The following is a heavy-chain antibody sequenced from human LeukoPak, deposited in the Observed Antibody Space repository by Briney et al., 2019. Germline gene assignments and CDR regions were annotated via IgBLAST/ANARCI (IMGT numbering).Heavy chain of an antibody. J-gene: IGHJ5*02. CDR3: ARQYYVGTEVAAAGFNWFDP. V-gene: IGHV5-51*01. CDR2: IYPCDSDT. Sequence: GESLKISCQGSGYSFTSYWIGWVRQMPGKGLEWMGIIYPCDSDTRYSPSFQGQVTISADKSISTAYLQWSSLKASDTAMYYCARQYYVGTEVAAAGFNWFDPWGQGTLVTVSS. D-gene: IGHD6-13*01. CDR1: GYSFTSYW.